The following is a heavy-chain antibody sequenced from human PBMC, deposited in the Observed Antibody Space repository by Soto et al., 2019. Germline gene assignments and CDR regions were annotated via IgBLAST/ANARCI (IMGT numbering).Heavy chain of an antibody. CDR2: ISTYNGNT. D-gene: IGHD2-8*01. V-gene: IGHV1-18*01. J-gene: IGHJ6*02. CDR3: ARDPYHVLMVNAPNLYGRHV. CDR1: GYTFTTYD. Sequence: ASVKVSCKASGYTFTTYDISWVRQAPGQGLEWMGRISTYNGNTNYPQSLQGRLTLTTDTSTTTAYMELRSLRSDDTAVYYCARDPYHVLMVNAPNLYGRHVWGQGTTVTVSS.